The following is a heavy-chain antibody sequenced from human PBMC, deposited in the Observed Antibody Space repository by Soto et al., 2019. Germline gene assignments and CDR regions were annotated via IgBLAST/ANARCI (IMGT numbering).Heavy chain of an antibody. V-gene: IGHV4-39*01. J-gene: IGHJ5*02. Sequence: QLQLQESGPGLVKPSETLSLTCTVSGGSISRYYWCWIRQPPGKGLEYIGSISYSGSPYYNPSLKSRVTISVDTYKKQFSLKLGSATAADTAVYDCARPVYVETSKGIQFNWVDPWGQGTRVTVSS. D-gene: IGHD5-18*01. CDR3: ARPVYVETSKGIQFNWVDP. CDR2: ISYSGSP. CDR1: GGSISRYY.